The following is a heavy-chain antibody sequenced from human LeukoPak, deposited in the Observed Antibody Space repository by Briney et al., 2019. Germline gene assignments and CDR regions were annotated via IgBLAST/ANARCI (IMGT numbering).Heavy chain of an antibody. CDR3: ARDRREWEPTSSYFDY. V-gene: IGHV3-9*01. CDR1: GFTFDDYA. CDR2: ISWNSGSI. J-gene: IGHJ4*02. D-gene: IGHD1-26*01. Sequence: GRSLRLSCAASGFTFDDYAMHWVRQAPGKGLEWVSGISWNSGSIGYADSVKGRFTISRDNAKNSLYLQMNSLRAEDTAVYYCARDRREWEPTSSYFDYWGQGTLVTVSS.